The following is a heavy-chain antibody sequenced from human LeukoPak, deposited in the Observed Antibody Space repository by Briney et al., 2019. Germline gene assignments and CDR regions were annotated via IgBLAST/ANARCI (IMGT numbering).Heavy chain of an antibody. D-gene: IGHD3-22*01. CDR3: ARRMIVVVPDYFDY. J-gene: IGHJ4*02. CDR2: INHSGST. CDR1: GGSFSGYY. Sequence: SETLSLICAVYGGSFSGYYWSWIRQPPGKGLEWIGEINHSGSTNYNPSLKSRITISVDTSKNQFSLKLSSVTAADTAVYYCARRMIVVVPDYFDYWGQGTLVTVSS. V-gene: IGHV4-34*01.